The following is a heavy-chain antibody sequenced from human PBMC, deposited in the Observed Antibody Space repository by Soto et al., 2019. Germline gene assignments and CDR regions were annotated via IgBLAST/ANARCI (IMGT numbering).Heavy chain of an antibody. Sequence: TLEILSLTCTVSGGSIISYYWSWIRQPAGKGLEWIGRIYTSGSTNYNPSLKSRVTMSVDTSKNQFSLKLSSVTAADTAVYYCARGPTRSIAVAGRFDYWGQGTLVTVSS. V-gene: IGHV4-4*07. CDR1: GGSIISYY. J-gene: IGHJ4*02. D-gene: IGHD6-19*01. CDR3: ARGPTRSIAVAGRFDY. CDR2: IYTSGST.